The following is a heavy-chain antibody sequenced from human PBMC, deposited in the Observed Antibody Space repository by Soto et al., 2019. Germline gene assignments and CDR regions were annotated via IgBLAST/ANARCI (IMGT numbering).Heavy chain of an antibody. V-gene: IGHV1-18*01. CDR2: ISAYNGNT. CDR3: ASSGSGKYCSSTSCSARYYYYGMDV. Sequence: GASVKVSCKASGHTFTSYGISWVRQAPGQGLEWMGWISAYNGNTNYAQKLQGRVTMTTDTSTSTAYMELRSLRSDDTAVYYCASSGSGKYCSSTSCSARYYYYGMDVWGQGTTVTVSS. J-gene: IGHJ6*02. CDR1: GHTFTSYG. D-gene: IGHD2-2*01.